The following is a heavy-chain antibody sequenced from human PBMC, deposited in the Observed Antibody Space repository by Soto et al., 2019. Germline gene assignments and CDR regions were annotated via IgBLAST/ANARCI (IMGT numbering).Heavy chain of an antibody. CDR3: ARFEGYCSGGSCYDTYYYYGMDV. J-gene: IGHJ6*02. V-gene: IGHV4-34*01. Sequence: QVQLQQWGAGLLKPSETLSLTCTVYGGSFSGYHWSWIRQPPGKGLEWIGEINHSGSTNYNPSLTSRVTISVDTSKNQFSLKLSSVTAADTAVYYCARFEGYCSGGSCYDTYYYYGMDVWGQGTTVTVSS. D-gene: IGHD2-15*01. CDR2: INHSGST. CDR1: GGSFSGYH.